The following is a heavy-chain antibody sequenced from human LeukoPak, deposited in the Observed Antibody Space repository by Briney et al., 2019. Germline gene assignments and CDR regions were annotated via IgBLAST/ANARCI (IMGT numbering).Heavy chain of an antibody. J-gene: IGHJ5*02. D-gene: IGHD3-10*01. CDR2: IYDSGT. CDR1: VDSISSYY. Sequence: SETLSLTCTVSVDSISSYYWSWIRQPPGKGLEWIGYIYDSGTNYNPSLKSRVTISLDMSKNQFSLKLSSVTTADTAVYYCARDRGIPWGQGTLVTVSS. V-gene: IGHV4-59*01. CDR3: ARDRGIP.